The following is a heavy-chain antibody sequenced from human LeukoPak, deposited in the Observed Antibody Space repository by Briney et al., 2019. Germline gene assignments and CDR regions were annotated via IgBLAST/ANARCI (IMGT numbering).Heavy chain of an antibody. CDR1: GGSISSYY. CDR3: ARGLHFWSGYWRFGSDYFDY. CDR2: IYYSGSI. V-gene: IGHV4-59*12. D-gene: IGHD3-3*02. Sequence: PSETLSLTCTVSGGSISSYYWSWIRQPPGKGLEWIGYIYYSGSINYNPSLKSRVIISVDKSKNQFSLKLSSVTAADTAVYYCARGLHFWSGYWRFGSDYFDYWGQGTLVTVSS. J-gene: IGHJ4*02.